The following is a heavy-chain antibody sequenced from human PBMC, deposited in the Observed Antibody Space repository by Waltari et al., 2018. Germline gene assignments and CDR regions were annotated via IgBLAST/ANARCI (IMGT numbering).Heavy chain of an antibody. CDR1: GYTFTDSH. V-gene: IGHV1-2*02. J-gene: IGHJ5*02. Sequence: QEQLVQSGSEVKKPGASVRVSCQASGYTFTDSHLHCVRQTLNHSCEWMGWFNPKKGDSDSASDFLGRVTMSRDTSINTVYLDLSGLRSDDTAVYFCARDPGPIVGAPDLWGQGTLVTVFS. CDR2: FNPKKGDS. D-gene: IGHD1-26*01. CDR3: ARDPGPIVGAPDL.